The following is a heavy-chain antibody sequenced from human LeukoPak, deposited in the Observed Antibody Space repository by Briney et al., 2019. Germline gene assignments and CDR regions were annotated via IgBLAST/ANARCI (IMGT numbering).Heavy chain of an antibody. CDR3: GRDVPHNCFDP. CDR2: IYPSGGWT. J-gene: IGHJ5*02. V-gene: IGHV1-46*01. CDR1: GARLINYY. Sequence: ASVKVSCKASGARLINYYIHWVRQDPGQGLEWVGLIYPSGGWTNYAQKLQGRVTTPTDTSPSTVYMELSSLRSEDTAIYYCGRDVPHNCFDPWGQGTLVTVSP.